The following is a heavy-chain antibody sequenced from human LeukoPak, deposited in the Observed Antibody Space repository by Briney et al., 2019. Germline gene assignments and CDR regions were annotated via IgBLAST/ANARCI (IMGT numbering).Heavy chain of an antibody. CDR1: GGSISSGDYY. CDR3: ARVDTGGNPTPDAFDI. D-gene: IGHD4-23*01. Sequence: SETLSLTCPVSGGSISSGDYYWSWIRQPPGKGLEWIGYIYYSGSTYYNPSLKSRVTISVDTSKNQFSLKLSSVTAADTAVYYCARVDTGGNPTPDAFDIWGQGTKVTVSS. V-gene: IGHV4-30-4*01. CDR2: IYYSGST. J-gene: IGHJ3*02.